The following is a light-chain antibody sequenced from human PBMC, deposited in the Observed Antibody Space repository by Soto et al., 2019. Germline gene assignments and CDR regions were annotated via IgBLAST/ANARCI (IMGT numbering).Light chain of an antibody. CDR2: EVT. J-gene: IGLJ1*01. V-gene: IGLV2-8*01. CDR3: MSYVGRNIFV. CDR1: IGDVGGYYY. Sequence: SALGQPASACGSPGQSVTISCTGTIGDVGGYYYVSWYQHHPGKVPKLIIYEVTKRPSGVPDRFSGSKSGNTASLTVSGRQAQDEADYYCMSYVGRNIFVFGTGTTVTVL.